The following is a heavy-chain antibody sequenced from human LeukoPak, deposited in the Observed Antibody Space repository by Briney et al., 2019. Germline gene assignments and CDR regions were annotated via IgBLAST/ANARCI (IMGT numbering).Heavy chain of an antibody. Sequence: GGSLRLSCAASGFTFSSCAMSWVRPAPGKGLEWVSAISGSGGSTYYADSVKGRFTISRDNSKNTLYLQMNSLKAEDTAVYYCAIPLSIAARRSPDYWGQGTLVTVSS. V-gene: IGHV3-23*01. CDR3: AIPLSIAARRSPDY. CDR1: GFTFSSCA. D-gene: IGHD6-6*01. CDR2: ISGSGGST. J-gene: IGHJ4*02.